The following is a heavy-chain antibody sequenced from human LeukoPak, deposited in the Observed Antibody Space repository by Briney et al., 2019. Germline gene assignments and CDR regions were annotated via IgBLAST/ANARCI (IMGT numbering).Heavy chain of an antibody. CDR3: ARGYSSSPPVGY. V-gene: IGHV4-31*03. CDR1: GGSISSGGYY. J-gene: IGHJ4*02. Sequence: TSETLSLTCTVSGGSISSGGYYWSWIRQHPGKGLEWIGYIYYSGSTYYNPSLKSRVTISVDTSKNQFSLKLSSVTAADTAVYYCARGYSSSPPVGYWGQGTLVTVSS. CDR2: IYYSGST. D-gene: IGHD6-6*01.